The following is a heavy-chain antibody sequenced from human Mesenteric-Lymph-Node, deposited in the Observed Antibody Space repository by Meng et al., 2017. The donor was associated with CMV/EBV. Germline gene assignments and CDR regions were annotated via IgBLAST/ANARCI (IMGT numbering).Heavy chain of an antibody. CDR2: MNPNSGNT. V-gene: IGHV1-8*03. J-gene: IGHJ6*02. CDR3: ARVTAIAAAGTLYYYGMDV. Sequence: ASVKVSCKASGSTFSNSATSWVRQAPGQGLEWMGWMNPNSGNTGYAQKFQGRVTITRNTSISTAYMELSSLRSEDTAVYYCARVTAIAAAGTLYYYGMDVWGQGTTVTVSS. D-gene: IGHD6-13*01. CDR1: GSTFSNSA.